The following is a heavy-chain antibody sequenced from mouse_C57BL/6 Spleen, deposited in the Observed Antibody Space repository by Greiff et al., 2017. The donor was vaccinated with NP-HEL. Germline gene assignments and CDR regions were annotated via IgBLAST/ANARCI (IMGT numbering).Heavy chain of an antibody. CDR1: GIDFSRYW. D-gene: IGHD2-1*01. CDR3: ARGNYEGYYAMDY. CDR2: INPDSSTI. J-gene: IGHJ4*01. Sequence: EVKLMESGGGLVQPGGSLKLSCAASGIDFSRYWMSWVRRAPGKGLEWIGEINPDSSTINYAPSLKDKFIISRDNAKNTLYLQMSKVRSEDTALYYCARGNYEGYYAMDYWGQGTSVTVSS. V-gene: IGHV4-1*01.